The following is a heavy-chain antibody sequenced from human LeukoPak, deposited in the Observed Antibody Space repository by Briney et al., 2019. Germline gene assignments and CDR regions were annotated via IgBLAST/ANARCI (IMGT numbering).Heavy chain of an antibody. CDR3: ARHLSRGFDP. J-gene: IGHJ5*02. CDR2: IYYSGST. D-gene: IGHD6-13*01. Sequence: SETLSLTCTASGYSISSGYYWSWIRQPPGKGLEWIGYIYYSGSTNYNPSLKSRVTISVDTSKNQFSLKLSSVTAADTAVYYCARHLSRGFDPWGQGTLVTVSS. CDR1: GYSISSGYY. V-gene: IGHV4-59*08.